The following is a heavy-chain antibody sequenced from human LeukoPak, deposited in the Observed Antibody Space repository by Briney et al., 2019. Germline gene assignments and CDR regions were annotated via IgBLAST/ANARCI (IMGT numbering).Heavy chain of an antibody. V-gene: IGHV3-11*06. CDR1: GFTSSDNF. Sequence: PGGSLRLSCAASGFTSSDNFMSWIRQAPGKGLEWVSSISSSSSYIYYADSVKGRFTISRDNAKNSLYLQMNSLRAEDTAVYYCARGQRVSYAFDIWGQGTMVTVSS. CDR3: ARGQRVSYAFDI. CDR2: ISSSSSYI. J-gene: IGHJ3*02. D-gene: IGHD6-13*01.